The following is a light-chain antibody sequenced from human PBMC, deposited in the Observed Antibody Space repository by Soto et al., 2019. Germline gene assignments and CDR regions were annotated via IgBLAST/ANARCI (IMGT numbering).Light chain of an antibody. CDR2: DIS. V-gene: IGKV3-11*01. CDR3: QQYGSSRT. Sequence: EIVLTQSPATLSLSPGERATLSCRASQSVGSYFAWYQQKPGQTPRLLIYDISSRATGVPARFSGSGSGTDFALTISSLEPEDFAVYYCQQYGSSRTFGQGTKVDI. CDR1: QSVGSY. J-gene: IGKJ1*01.